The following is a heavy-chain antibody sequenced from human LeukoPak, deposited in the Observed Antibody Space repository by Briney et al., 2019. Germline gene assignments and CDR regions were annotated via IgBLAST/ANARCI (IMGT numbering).Heavy chain of an antibody. CDR3: AKDSSGWGNYFDY. J-gene: IGHJ4*02. CDR2: ISGSGGST. Sequence: PGGSLRLSCAASGFTFSSYAMSWVRQAPGKGLGWVSAISGSGGSTYYADSVKGRFTISRDNSKNTLYLQMNGLRAEDTAVYYCAKDSSGWGNYFDYWGQGTLVTVSS. V-gene: IGHV3-23*01. CDR1: GFTFSSYA. D-gene: IGHD6-19*01.